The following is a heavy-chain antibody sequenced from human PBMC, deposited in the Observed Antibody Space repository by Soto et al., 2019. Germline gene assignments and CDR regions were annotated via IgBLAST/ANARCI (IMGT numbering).Heavy chain of an antibody. V-gene: IGHV4-31*03. CDR1: GGSTSGGNYY. CDR2: IYNSGST. J-gene: IGHJ6*02. Sequence: QVQLQESGPGLAKPSETLSLTCTVSGGSTSGGNYYWNWIRQHPGKGLEWIGNIYNSGSTYYNPSLKSRVIISVDTSKNQLSLRLSSVTAADTAVYYCARDRGFGMDGWGQGTTVTVSS. CDR3: ARDRGFGMDG.